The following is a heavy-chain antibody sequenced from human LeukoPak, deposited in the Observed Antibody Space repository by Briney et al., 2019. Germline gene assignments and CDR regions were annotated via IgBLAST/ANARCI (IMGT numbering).Heavy chain of an antibody. D-gene: IGHD3-22*01. CDR1: GFTFNNYW. Sequence: GGSLRVSCAASGFTFNNYWMTWVSQAPGKGLGWVANIKQDGSEKYYVDSLKRRFTISRDSAKNSLYLHMNSLRAEDTAVYYCARSRRTYYDSSGPFDYWGQGTLVTVSS. V-gene: IGHV3-7*02. J-gene: IGHJ4*02. CDR3: ARSRRTYYDSSGPFDY. CDR2: IKQDGSEK.